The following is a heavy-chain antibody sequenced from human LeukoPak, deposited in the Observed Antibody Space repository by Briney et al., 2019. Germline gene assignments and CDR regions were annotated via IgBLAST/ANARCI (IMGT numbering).Heavy chain of an antibody. D-gene: IGHD1/OR15-1a*01. CDR2: IIPIFGTA. CDR1: GGTFSSYA. V-gene: IGHV1-69*05. J-gene: IGHJ4*02. CDR3: ARGIGTAATKYYFDY. Sequence: ASVKVSCKASGGTFSSYAISWVRQAPGQGLEWMGGIIPIFGTANYAQKFLGRVTITTDESTSTAYMELSSLRSEDTAVYCCARGIGTAATKYYFDYWGQGTLVTVSS.